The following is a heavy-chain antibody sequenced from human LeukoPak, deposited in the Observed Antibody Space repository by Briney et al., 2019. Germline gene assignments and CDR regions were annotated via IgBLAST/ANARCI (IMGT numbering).Heavy chain of an antibody. D-gene: IGHD3-22*01. CDR3: AGGTGYYSPDY. CDR1: GNTFTDYY. CDR2: INPNSGGT. J-gene: IGHJ4*02. Sequence: ASVTVSCKASGNTFTDYYMHWVRQAPGQGLEWMGWINPNSGGTSYAQKFQGRVTMTRDTSISTAYMELSRLRSDDTAIYYCAGGTGYYSPDYWGQGTLVTVSS. V-gene: IGHV1-2*02.